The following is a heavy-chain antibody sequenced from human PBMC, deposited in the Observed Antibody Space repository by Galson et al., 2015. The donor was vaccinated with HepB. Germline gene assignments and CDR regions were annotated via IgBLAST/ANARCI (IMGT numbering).Heavy chain of an antibody. CDR2: ISYDGSNK. J-gene: IGHJ4*02. D-gene: IGHD2-15*01. CDR1: GFTFSSYG. Sequence: SLRLSCAASGFTFSSYGMHWVRQAPGKGLEWVAVISYDGSNKYYADSVKGRFTISRDNSKNTLYLQMNSLRAEDTAVYYCAKDEWGGSGGSCYGYWGQGTLVTVSS. V-gene: IGHV3-30*18. CDR3: AKDEWGGSGGSCYGY.